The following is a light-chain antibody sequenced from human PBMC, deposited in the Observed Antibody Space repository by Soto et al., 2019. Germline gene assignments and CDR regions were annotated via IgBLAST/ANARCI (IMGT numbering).Light chain of an antibody. V-gene: IGKV3-11*01. CDR3: QQYGRSPYT. J-gene: IGKJ2*01. CDR2: DAS. Sequence: EIVLTQSPATLSLSPGERATLSCRASQSVNSYLAWYQQKPGQAPRLLIFDASNRATGIPARFSGSGSGTDFTLTISSLEPEDFALYYCQQYGRSPYTFGQGTKLEIK. CDR1: QSVNSY.